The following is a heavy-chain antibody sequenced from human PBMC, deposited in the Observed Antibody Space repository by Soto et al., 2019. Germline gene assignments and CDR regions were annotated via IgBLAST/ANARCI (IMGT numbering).Heavy chain of an antibody. CDR1: GGSFSGYY. CDR3: ARGVIRGYYGSGSYSDI. V-gene: IGHV4-34*01. D-gene: IGHD3-10*01. J-gene: IGHJ3*02. Sequence: SETMSLTCAVDGGSFSGYYWSWIRQPPGKGLEWIGEINHSGSTNYNPSLKSRVTISVDTSKNQFSLKLSSVTAADTAVYYCARGVIRGYYGSGSYSDIWGQGTMVTVSS. CDR2: INHSGST.